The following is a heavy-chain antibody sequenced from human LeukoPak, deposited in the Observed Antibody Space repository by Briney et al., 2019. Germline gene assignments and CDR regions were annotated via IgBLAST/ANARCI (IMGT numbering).Heavy chain of an antibody. J-gene: IGHJ5*02. Sequence: GGSLRLSCAASGFTFSNYAMNWVRQAPGKGLEWVSYFSSSGSTIYYADSVKGRFTISRDNAKNSLYLQMNSLRAEDTAVYYCARGYYDSSGYRTWGQGTLVTVSS. CDR1: GFTFSNYA. CDR2: FSSSGSTI. CDR3: ARGYYDSSGYRT. D-gene: IGHD3-22*01. V-gene: IGHV3-48*04.